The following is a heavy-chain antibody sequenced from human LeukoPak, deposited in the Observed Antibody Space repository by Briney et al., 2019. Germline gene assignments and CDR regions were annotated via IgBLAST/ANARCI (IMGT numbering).Heavy chain of an antibody. J-gene: IGHJ4*02. D-gene: IGHD3-10*02. CDR3: ATSSYVRSLFDY. CDR2: FDPEDGET. Sequence: ASVKVSCKVSGYTLTELSMHWVRQAPGKGLEWMGGFDPEDGETIYAQKFRGRVTMTEDTSTDTAYMELSSLRSEDTAVYYCATSSYVRSLFDYWGQGTLVTVSS. V-gene: IGHV1-24*01. CDR1: GYTLTELS.